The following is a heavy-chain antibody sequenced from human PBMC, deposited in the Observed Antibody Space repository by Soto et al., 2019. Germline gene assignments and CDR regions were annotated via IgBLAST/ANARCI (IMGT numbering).Heavy chain of an antibody. D-gene: IGHD3-9*01. J-gene: IGHJ3*02. CDR3: ARGALTGTRTGGSAFDI. CDR1: GFTFSDYY. V-gene: IGHV3-11*01. CDR2: ISSSGSTI. Sequence: QVQLVESGGGLVKPGGSLRLSCAASGFTFSDYYMSWIRQAPGKGLEWVSYISSSGSTIYYADSGKGRFTITRNNTKNSLYLQMSSLRAEDTAVYYCARGALTGTRTGGSAFDIWGQGTMVTVSS.